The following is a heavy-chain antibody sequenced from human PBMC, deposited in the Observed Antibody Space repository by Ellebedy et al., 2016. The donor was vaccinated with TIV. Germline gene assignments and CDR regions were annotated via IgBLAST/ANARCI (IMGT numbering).Heavy chain of an antibody. D-gene: IGHD2-21*02. CDR1: GFSLSTIIMG. V-gene: IGHV2-26*01. J-gene: IGHJ4*02. Sequence: SGPTLVKPKETLTLTCTVSGFSLSTIIMGVSWIRQPPGKALEWLAHIFSNDERSYDSSLKSRLTISKDTSKGKVVLTMTNMDPVHTATYYCARADKFCGGDCTYKFDSWGQGALVTVSS. CDR2: IFSNDER. CDR3: ARADKFCGGDCTYKFDS.